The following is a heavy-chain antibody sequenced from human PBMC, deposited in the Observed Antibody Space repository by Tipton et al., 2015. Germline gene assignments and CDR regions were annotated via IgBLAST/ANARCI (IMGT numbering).Heavy chain of an antibody. Sequence: SLRLSCAASGFTFDDYAIHWVRQVPGKGLEWVSGISWNSGSIDYADSVKGRFTISRDNAKNSLYLQMNSLRAEDTALYYCAKDIALVATTPYYFDYWGQGTLVTVSS. CDR2: ISWNSGSI. J-gene: IGHJ4*02. CDR1: GFTFDDYA. V-gene: IGHV3-9*01. D-gene: IGHD5-12*01. CDR3: AKDIALVATTPYYFDY.